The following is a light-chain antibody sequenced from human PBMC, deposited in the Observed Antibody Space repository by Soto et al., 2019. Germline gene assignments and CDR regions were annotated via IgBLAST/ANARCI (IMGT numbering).Light chain of an antibody. J-gene: IGLJ1*01. CDR1: SSDVGGYNY. CDR2: DVS. Sequence: ALTQPRSVSGSPGQSVTISCTGTSSDVGGYNYVSWYQQHPGKAPKLMIYDVSKRPSGVPDRFSGSKSGNTASLTISGLQAEDEADYYCCSYAGSYTYVFGTGTKATVL. V-gene: IGLV2-11*01. CDR3: CSYAGSYTYV.